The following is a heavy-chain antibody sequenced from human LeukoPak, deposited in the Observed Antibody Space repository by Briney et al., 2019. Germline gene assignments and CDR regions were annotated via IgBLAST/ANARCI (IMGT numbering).Heavy chain of an antibody. V-gene: IGHV3-7*03. D-gene: IGHD3-10*01. CDR3: ARDRTNYGSGSYYSDYFDY. CDR2: IKQDGSEK. J-gene: IGHJ4*02. Sequence: PGGSLRLSCAASGFTFSSYWMGWVRQAPGKGLEWVANIKQDGSEKYYVDSVKGRFTISRDNAKNSLYLQMNSLRAEDTAVYYCARDRTNYGSGSYYSDYFDYWGQGALVTVSS. CDR1: GFTFSSYW.